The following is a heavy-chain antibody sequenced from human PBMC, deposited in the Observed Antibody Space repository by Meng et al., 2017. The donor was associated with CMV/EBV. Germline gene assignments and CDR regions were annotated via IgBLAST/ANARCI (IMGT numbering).Heavy chain of an antibody. CDR2: ISSSSSYI. J-gene: IGHJ6*02. CDR1: GFTFSSYS. V-gene: IGHV3-21*01. CDR3: ARVGYSNYEPLYYYYGMDV. Sequence: GESLKISCAASGFTFSSYSMNWVRQAPGKGLEWVSSISSSSSYICYADSVKGRFTISRDNAKNSLYLQMNSLRAEDTAVYYCARVGYSNYEPLYYYYGMDVWGQGTTVTVSS. D-gene: IGHD4-11*01.